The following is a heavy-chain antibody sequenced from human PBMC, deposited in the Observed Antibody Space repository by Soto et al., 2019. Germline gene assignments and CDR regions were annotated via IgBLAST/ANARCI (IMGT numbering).Heavy chain of an antibody. V-gene: IGHV4-59*08. J-gene: IGHJ6*03. CDR2: FYYTGST. Sequence: SETLSLTCTVSGCSISTYYWSWIRQPPGKGLEWIGFFYYTGSTTYNPSLSGRATISVDTSKNQFSLKVRSVTAADTAVYFCARRYNYMDVWGKGTTVTVSS. CDR1: GCSISTYY. CDR3: ARRYNYMDV.